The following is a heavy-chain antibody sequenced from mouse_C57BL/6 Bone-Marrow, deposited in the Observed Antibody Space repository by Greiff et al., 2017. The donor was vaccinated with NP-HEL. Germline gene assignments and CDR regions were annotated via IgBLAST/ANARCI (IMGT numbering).Heavy chain of an antibody. V-gene: IGHV8-8*01. D-gene: IGHD2-4*01. CDR3: ARIAYYDYGGFAY. J-gene: IGHJ3*01. CDR2: IWWDDAK. Sequence: QVTLKVSGPGILQPSQSLSLTCSFSGFSLSTFGMGVGWIRQPPGKGLEWLAHIWWDDAKYYNPAMKSRLTTSKDTSKNQVFLKIANVDTADTATYYCARIAYYDYGGFAYWGQGTLVTVSA. CDR1: GFSLSTFGMG.